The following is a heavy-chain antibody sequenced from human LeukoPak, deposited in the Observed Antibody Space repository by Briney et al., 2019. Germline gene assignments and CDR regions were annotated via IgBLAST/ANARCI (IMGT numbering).Heavy chain of an antibody. D-gene: IGHD2-21*01. CDR3: ARITFVVEGYGMDV. J-gene: IGHJ6*02. Sequence: SETLSLTCTVSGGSISPYYWSWLRQPPGKGLEWIGYIYYTGSTDYNPSLKSRVTISVDTSKNQFSLSLSSVTAADTAVYYCARITFVVEGYGMDVWGQGTTVTVSS. CDR2: IYYTGST. V-gene: IGHV4-59*08. CDR1: GGSISPYY.